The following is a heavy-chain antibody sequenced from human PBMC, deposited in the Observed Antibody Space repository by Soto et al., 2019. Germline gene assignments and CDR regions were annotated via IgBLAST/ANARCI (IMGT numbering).Heavy chain of an antibody. J-gene: IGHJ4*02. Sequence: ASVKVSCKASGGTFSSYAISWVRQAPGQGLEWMGGIIPIFGTANYAQKFQGRVTITADESTSTAYMELSSLRSDDTAVYFCARSVLVYCSSNSCYSLMSPFDYWGQGTLVTVSS. CDR2: IIPIFGTA. CDR3: ARSVLVYCSSNSCYSLMSPFDY. CDR1: GGTFSSYA. D-gene: IGHD2-2*01. V-gene: IGHV1-69*13.